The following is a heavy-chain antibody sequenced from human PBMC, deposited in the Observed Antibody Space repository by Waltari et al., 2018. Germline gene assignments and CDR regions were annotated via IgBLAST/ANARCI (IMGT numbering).Heavy chain of an antibody. J-gene: IGHJ2*01. V-gene: IGHV3-23*01. D-gene: IGHD3-22*01. Sequence: EVQLLESGGGLVQPGGSLRLSCAASGFTFSSYAMSWVRQAPGKGLEWVPAISGSGCRTDYADSGKGRFTISRDNSKNTLYLQMNSLRAEDTAVYYCAKDTPDYYDSSGYYTAVDWYFDLWGRGTLVTVSS. CDR2: ISGSGCRT. CDR3: AKDTPDYYDSSGYYTAVDWYFDL. CDR1: GFTFSSYA.